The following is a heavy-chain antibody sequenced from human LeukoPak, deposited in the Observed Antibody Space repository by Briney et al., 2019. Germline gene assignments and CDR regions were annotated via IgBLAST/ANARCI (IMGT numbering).Heavy chain of an antibody. Sequence: SETLSLTCAVYGGSFSGYYWSWIRQPPGKGLEWIGEINHSGSTNYNPPLKSRVTISVDTSKNQFSLKLSSVTAADTALYFCARDDTYFYDSSGHGFDFWGQGTLVTVSS. J-gene: IGHJ4*02. CDR1: GGSFSGYY. CDR3: ARDDTYFYDSSGHGFDF. D-gene: IGHD3-22*01. V-gene: IGHV4-34*01. CDR2: INHSGST.